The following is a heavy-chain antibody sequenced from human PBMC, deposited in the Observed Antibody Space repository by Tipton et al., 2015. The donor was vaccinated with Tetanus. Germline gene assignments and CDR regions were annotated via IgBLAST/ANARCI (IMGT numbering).Heavy chain of an antibody. J-gene: IGHJ4*02. CDR2: TYHSGTT. CDR3: ARVDSANDRIDH. D-gene: IGHD5-12*01. CDR1: GGSISSGDYY. V-gene: IGHV4-30-4*01. Sequence: TLSLTCTVSGGSISSGDYYWSWIRQPPGEGLEWIGYTYHSGTTYYNPSLKSRVTISVDTSKNQFSLNLTSVTAADTALFYCARVDSANDRIDHWGQGTLVTVSS.